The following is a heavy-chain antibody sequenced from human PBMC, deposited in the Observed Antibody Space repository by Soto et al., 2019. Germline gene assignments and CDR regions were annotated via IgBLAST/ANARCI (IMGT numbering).Heavy chain of an antibody. CDR1: GGSISSYY. D-gene: IGHD1-26*01. J-gene: IGHJ6*02. Sequence: SETLSLTCTVSGGSISSYYWSWIRQPPGKGLEWIGYIYYSGSTNYNPSLKSRVTISVDTSKNQFSLKLSSVTAADTAVYYCARDGTPGDYGMDVWGQGTTVTVS. CDR2: IYYSGST. V-gene: IGHV4-59*01. CDR3: ARDGTPGDYGMDV.